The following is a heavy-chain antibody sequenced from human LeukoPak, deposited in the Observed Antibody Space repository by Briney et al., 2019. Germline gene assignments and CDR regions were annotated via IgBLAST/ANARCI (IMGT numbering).Heavy chain of an antibody. CDR3: ARVGRLRLGDDFDY. J-gene: IGHJ4*02. V-gene: IGHV4-38-2*01. CDR1: GYSIGSGYY. CDR2: IYHSGST. D-gene: IGHD3-16*01. Sequence: SETLSLTCAVSGYSIGSGYYWGWIRQPPGKGLEWIGSIYHSGSTYYNPSLKSRVTISVDTSKNQFSLKLSSVTAADTAVYYCARVGRLRLGDDFDYWGQGTLVTVSS.